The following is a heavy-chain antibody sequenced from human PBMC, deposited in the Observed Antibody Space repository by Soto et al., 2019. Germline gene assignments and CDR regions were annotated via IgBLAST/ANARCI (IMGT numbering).Heavy chain of an antibody. CDR1: GYTFTNYA. CDR3: ATDSQYSTSWQRFDS. V-gene: IGHV1-18*01. J-gene: IGHJ4*02. D-gene: IGHD6-13*01. Sequence: QVQLVQSGVEVKKPGASVKVSCKASGYTFTNYAISWVRQAPGRGLEWMGWVNTYNGNPKYAQIFPGRITMTTDTPTGTAYMELRSLKSDDSAVYYCATDSQYSTSWQRFDSWGQGTLVTVSS. CDR2: VNTYNGNP.